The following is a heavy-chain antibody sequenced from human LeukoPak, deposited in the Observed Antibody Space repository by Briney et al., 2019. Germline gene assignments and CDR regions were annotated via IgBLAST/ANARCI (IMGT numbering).Heavy chain of an antibody. CDR2: ISEDGTKK. V-gene: IGHV3-30*02. D-gene: IGHD2-2*02. Sequence: GVSLRLSCAASGFIFSNSAIHWVRQSPGKGLEGVAFISEDGTKKFYVDSVTDRFTISRDNSKNTLYLQMTSLRPEDTAVYYCAKDILPGVASFDYWGQGPLVTVSS. J-gene: IGHJ4*02. CDR1: GFIFSNSA. CDR3: AKDILPGVASFDY.